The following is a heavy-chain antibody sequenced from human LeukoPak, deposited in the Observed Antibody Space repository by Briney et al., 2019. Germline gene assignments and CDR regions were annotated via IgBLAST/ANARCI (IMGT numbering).Heavy chain of an antibody. J-gene: IGHJ5*02. CDR1: GFTFSSYA. Sequence: GGSLRLSCAASGFTFSSYAMSWVRQAPGKGLEWVSAISGSGGSTYYADSVKGRFTISRDNSKNTLYLQMNSLRAEDTAVYYCAKDRGIWSVYNWFDPWGQGTLVTVSS. CDR3: AKDRGIWSVYNWFDP. D-gene: IGHD2-8*02. V-gene: IGHV3-23*01. CDR2: ISGSGGST.